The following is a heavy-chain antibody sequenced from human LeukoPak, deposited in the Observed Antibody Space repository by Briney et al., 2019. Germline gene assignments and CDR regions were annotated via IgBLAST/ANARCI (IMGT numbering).Heavy chain of an antibody. CDR2: ISGHNGQT. J-gene: IGHJ4*02. D-gene: IGHD3-3*01. V-gene: IGHV1-18*01. Sequence: GAPVKVSRKASGYIFISYGISWVRQAGGPGLEWMGWISGHNGQTSYAQKLQGRVTMTTETATSSVYMELRSLRSDDTAVYYCARWGPDFWSDYSPFDYWGQGTLVIVSS. CDR3: ARWGPDFWSDYSPFDY. CDR1: GYIFISYG.